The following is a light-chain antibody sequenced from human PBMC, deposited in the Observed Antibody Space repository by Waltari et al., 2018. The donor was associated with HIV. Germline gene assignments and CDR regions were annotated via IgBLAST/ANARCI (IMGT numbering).Light chain of an antibody. J-gene: IGKJ2*01. Sequence: ELVLTPSPGTLSLSPGERATLSCRPSQRVSSNDIAWYDQKPGQAPRLLIYGESNRATGIPDRFSGGGSGTDFTLTISRLEPEDSAVYYCQQYGSSPPTFGQGTKLEIK. V-gene: IGKV3-20*01. CDR3: QQYGSSPPT. CDR1: QRVSSND. CDR2: GES.